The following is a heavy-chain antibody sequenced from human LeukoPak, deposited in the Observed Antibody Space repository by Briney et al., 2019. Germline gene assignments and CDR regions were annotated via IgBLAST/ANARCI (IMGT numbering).Heavy chain of an antibody. D-gene: IGHD5-24*01. CDR3: ARGRDGYNYYYYYYMDV. CDR1: GFTFSSYW. Sequence: GGSLRLSCAASGFTFSSYWMSWVRQAPGKGLEWVANIKQDGSEKYYVDSVKGRFTISRDNAKNSLYLQMNSLRAEDTAVYYCARGRDGYNYYYYYYMDVWGKGTTVTVSS. J-gene: IGHJ6*03. V-gene: IGHV3-7*01. CDR2: IKQDGSEK.